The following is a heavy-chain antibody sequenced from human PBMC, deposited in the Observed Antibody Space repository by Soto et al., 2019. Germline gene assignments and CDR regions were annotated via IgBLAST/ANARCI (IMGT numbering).Heavy chain of an antibody. V-gene: IGHV3-43*01. CDR3: AKTLDYYYGMDV. CDR1: GFTFDDYT. J-gene: IGHJ6*02. Sequence: EVQLVESGGVVVQPGGSLRLSCAASGFTFDDYTMHWVRQAPGKGLEWVSLISWDGGSTYYADSVKGRFTISRDNSKNSLYLQINSLRTEDTALYYCAKTLDYYYGMDVWGQGTTVTVSS. CDR2: ISWDGGST.